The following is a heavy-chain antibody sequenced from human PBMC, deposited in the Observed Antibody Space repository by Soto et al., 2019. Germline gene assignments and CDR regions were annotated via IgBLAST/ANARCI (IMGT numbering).Heavy chain of an antibody. CDR1: GGTLSDHG. CDR2: TIPVFNTA. V-gene: IGHV1-69*06. Sequence: QVQLGQSGAEVKKPGSSVKISCKASGGTLSDHGVSWLRQAPGQGLEWVGGTIPVFNTAKYAPKFQGRGTIAADKATNIAYMELGSLRSDDTAFYYCARGVYGSGNYYTGPSAFDIWGQGTLVIVSS. D-gene: IGHD3-10*01. J-gene: IGHJ3*02. CDR3: ARGVYGSGNYYTGPSAFDI.